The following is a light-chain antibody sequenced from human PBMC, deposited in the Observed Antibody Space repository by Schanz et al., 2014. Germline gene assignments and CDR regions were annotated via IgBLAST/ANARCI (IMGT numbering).Light chain of an antibody. CDR3: QKYNSAPLT. CDR2: GAS. Sequence: EIVLTQSPDTLSLSPGEGATLSCRASQSISSSYLAWYQQKPGQAPRLLIYGASNRATGIPDRFSGSGSGTDFTLTISRLEPEDVATYYCQKYNSAPLTFGQGTKVEIK. V-gene: IGKV3-20*01. CDR1: QSISSSY. J-gene: IGKJ1*01.